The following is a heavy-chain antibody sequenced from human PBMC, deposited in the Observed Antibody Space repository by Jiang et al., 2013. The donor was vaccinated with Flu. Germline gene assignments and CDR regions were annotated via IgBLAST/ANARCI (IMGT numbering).Heavy chain of an antibody. J-gene: IGHJ4*02. Sequence: SGAEVKKPGASVKISCKASGFTFTTFYIHWVRQAPGQGLEWMGVINPSGATTSYAPKFQGRITVTRDTSTSTVYMDVSNFRSEDTAVYYCARDIGLGNYQFDYWGQGTLVTVSS. CDR3: ARDIGLGNYQFDY. CDR1: GFTFTTFY. V-gene: IGHV1-46*01. D-gene: IGHD7-27*01. CDR2: INPSGATT.